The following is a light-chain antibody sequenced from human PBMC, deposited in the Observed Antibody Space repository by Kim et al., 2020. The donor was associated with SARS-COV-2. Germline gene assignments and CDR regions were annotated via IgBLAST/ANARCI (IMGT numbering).Light chain of an antibody. Sequence: EIVMTQSPSTLSVSPGERATLSCRASQGVSSNLAWYQQKPGQAPRLLIYGASTRATGIPARFSGSGSGTEFTLTISSLQSEDFAVYYCQQYNNWPPCTFGGGTKVYIK. CDR3: QQYNNWPPCT. CDR2: GAS. CDR1: QGVSSN. V-gene: IGKV3-15*01. J-gene: IGKJ4*02.